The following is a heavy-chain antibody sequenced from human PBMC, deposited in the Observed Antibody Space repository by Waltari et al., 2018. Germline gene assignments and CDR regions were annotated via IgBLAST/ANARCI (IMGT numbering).Heavy chain of an antibody. CDR2: IYPGGST. Sequence: EVAVVAFGRRLNQPWGSPTLPRSPSGFAVSCYYPTWVRQAPGKGLEWVSVIYPGGSTYNADSVKGRFTISRDNSKNTLSLQMNSLRTEDTAMYYCARDVGSGMDVWGRGTTVTVSS. CDR3: ARDVGSGMDV. D-gene: IGHD1-26*01. J-gene: IGHJ6*02. CDR1: GFAVSCYY. V-gene: IGHV3-53*01.